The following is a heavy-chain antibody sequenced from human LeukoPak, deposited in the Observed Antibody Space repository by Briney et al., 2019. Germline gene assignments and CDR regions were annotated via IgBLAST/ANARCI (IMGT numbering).Heavy chain of an antibody. V-gene: IGHV3-66*01. CDR1: GFTVSSNY. Sequence: GGSLRLSCAASGFTVSSNYMSWVRQAPGKGLEWVSVIYSGGSTYYADSVKGRFTISRDNAENSLYLQMNSLRAEDTAVYYCAREHYFYYVDVWGTGTTVTVSS. J-gene: IGHJ6*03. CDR2: IYSGGST. CDR3: AREHYFYYVDV.